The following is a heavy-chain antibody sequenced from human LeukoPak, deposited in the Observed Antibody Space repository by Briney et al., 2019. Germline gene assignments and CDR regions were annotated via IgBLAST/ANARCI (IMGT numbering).Heavy chain of an antibody. D-gene: IGHD5-12*01. CDR2: INLNNGRI. Sequence: ASVTVSCKASGYTFTGYYMHWVRQAPAPGIEWMGWINLNNGRINYAQNFQGRVTMTRDTSISIAYMELSRLRSDDTAVYYCARAWRRLNPYFDYWGQGTLVTVSS. CDR1: GYTFTGYY. J-gene: IGHJ4*02. V-gene: IGHV1-2*02. CDR3: ARAWRRLNPYFDY.